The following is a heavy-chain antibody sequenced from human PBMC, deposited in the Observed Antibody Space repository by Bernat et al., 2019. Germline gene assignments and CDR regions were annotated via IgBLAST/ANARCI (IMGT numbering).Heavy chain of an antibody. CDR1: GFTFSSYG. CDR2: ISYDGSNK. CDR3: AKAPSGWYGMDV. Sequence: QVQLAESGGGVVQPGRSLRLSCAASGFTFSSYGMHWVRQAPGKGLEWVAVISYDGSNKYYADSVKGRFTISRDNSKNTLYLQMNSLRAEDTAVYYCAKAPSGWYGMDVWGQGTTVTVSS. V-gene: IGHV3-30*18. J-gene: IGHJ6*02. D-gene: IGHD6-19*01.